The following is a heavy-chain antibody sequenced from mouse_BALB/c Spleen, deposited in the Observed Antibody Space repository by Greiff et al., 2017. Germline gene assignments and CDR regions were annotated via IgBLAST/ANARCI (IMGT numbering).Heavy chain of an antibody. V-gene: IGHV5-6-5*01. CDR2: ISSGGST. CDR1: GFTFSSYA. J-gene: IGHJ4*01. D-gene: IGHD1-1*01. Sequence: EVMLVESGGGLVKPGGSLKLSCAASGFTFSSYAMSWVRQTPEKRLEWVASISSGGSTYYPDSVKGRFTISRDNARNILYLQMRSLRSEDTAMYYCANYYGSKVLYAMDYWGQGTSVTVSS. CDR3: ANYYGSKVLYAMDY.